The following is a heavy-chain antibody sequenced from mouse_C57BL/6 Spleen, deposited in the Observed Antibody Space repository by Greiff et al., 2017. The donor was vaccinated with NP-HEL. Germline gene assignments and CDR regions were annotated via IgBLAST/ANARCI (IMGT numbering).Heavy chain of an antibody. Sequence: EVQLVESGAELVRPGASVKLSCPASGFNIKDYYMHWVKQRPEQGLEWIGRIDPEDGDTEYAPKFQGKATMTADTSANTAYLQLSSLTSEDTAVYYCTTVTTVVASFAYWGQGTLVTVSA. CDR2: IDPEDGDT. CDR3: TTVTTVVASFAY. CDR1: GFNIKDYY. D-gene: IGHD1-1*01. V-gene: IGHV14-1*01. J-gene: IGHJ3*01.